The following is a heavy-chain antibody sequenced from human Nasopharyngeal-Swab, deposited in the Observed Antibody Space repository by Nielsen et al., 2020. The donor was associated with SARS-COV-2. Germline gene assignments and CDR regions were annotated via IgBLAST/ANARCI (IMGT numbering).Heavy chain of an antibody. J-gene: IGHJ6*03. D-gene: IGHD6-13*01. CDR1: GFTASSNY. CDR2: IYSGGST. Sequence: GAFLEISCAASGFTASSNYMSWVRPAPGKGLEWVSVIYSGGSTYYADSVKGRFTISRDKSKNTLYLQMNSLRAEDTAVYYCAGSSFDYYYYYMDVWGKGTTVTVSS. CDR3: AGSSFDYYYYYMDV. V-gene: IGHV3-66*01.